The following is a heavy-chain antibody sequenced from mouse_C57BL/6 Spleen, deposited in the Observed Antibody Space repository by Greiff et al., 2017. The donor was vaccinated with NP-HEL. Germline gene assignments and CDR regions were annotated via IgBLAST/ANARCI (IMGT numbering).Heavy chain of an antibody. CDR2: IYPGDGDT. J-gene: IGHJ3*01. CDR3: ARWDYYVSSPWFAY. D-gene: IGHD1-1*01. Sequence: VQLQQSGAELVKPGASVKISCKASGYAFSSYWMNWVKQRPGKGLEWIGQIYPGDGDTNYNGKFKGKATLTADKSSSTAYMQLSSLTSEDSAVYFCARWDYYVSSPWFAYWGQGTLVTVSA. V-gene: IGHV1-80*01. CDR1: GYAFSSYW.